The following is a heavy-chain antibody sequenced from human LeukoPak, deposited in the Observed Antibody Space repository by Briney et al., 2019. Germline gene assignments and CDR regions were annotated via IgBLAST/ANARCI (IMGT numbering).Heavy chain of an antibody. CDR3: ESRGWPDY. J-gene: IGHJ4*02. CDR1: GFTFSSYA. CDR2: ISYDGSNK. V-gene: IGHV3-30-3*01. Sequence: GGSLRLSCAASGFTFSSYAMHWVRQAPGKGLEWVAVISYDGSNKYYADSVKGRFTISRDNSKNTLYLHMNSLSAEDTAVYYCESRGWPDYWGQGTLVTVSS. D-gene: IGHD6-19*01.